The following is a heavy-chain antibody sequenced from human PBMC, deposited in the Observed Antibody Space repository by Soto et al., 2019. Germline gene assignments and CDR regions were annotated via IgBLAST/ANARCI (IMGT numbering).Heavy chain of an antibody. V-gene: IGHV4-59*11. CDR3: ARASRFDP. CDR1: GDSISNHY. CDR2: IHYSGTT. Sequence: SSETLSLTCTVSGDSISNHYWSWIRQPPGKGLEWIGYIHYSGTTNYNPSLESRVTISIDTSKNQFSLKVSSVTAADTAVYYCARASRFDPWGQGTLVTVSS. J-gene: IGHJ5*02.